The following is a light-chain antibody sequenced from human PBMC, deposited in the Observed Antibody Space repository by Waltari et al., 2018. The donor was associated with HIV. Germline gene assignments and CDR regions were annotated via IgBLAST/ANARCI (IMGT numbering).Light chain of an antibody. J-gene: IGKJ1*01. CDR2: KAS. CDR3: QQYNSYSRA. CDR1: QSISSW. Sequence: DIQMTQSPSTLSASVGDSVIITCRASQSISSWFAWYQQKPGKAPNLLIYKASTLKSGVASRFSGSGSGTEFTLTISSLQPDDFATYYCQQYNSYSRAFGQGTKVEI. V-gene: IGKV1-5*03.